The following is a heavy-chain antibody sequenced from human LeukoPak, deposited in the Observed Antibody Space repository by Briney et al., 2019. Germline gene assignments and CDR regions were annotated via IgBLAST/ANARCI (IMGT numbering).Heavy chain of an antibody. Sequence: PGRSLRLSCAASGFTFGSYGMSWVRHAPGKRLEWASFITPNADRAAYADSVEGRFTISRDNPRNTLYMQMNSLRDEDTAVYYCAIMHGYYDGSGYWVQWGQGTLVTVSS. J-gene: IGHJ1*01. V-gene: IGHV3-23*01. D-gene: IGHD3-22*01. CDR2: ITPNADRA. CDR1: GFTFGSYG. CDR3: AIMHGYYDGSGYWVQ.